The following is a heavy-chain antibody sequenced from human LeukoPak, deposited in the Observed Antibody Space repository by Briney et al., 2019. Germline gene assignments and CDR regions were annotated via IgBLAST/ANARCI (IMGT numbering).Heavy chain of an antibody. CDR3: ARDSVTLRHFDY. D-gene: IGHD3-3*01. CDR1: GGSISSGGYS. CDR2: IYHSGST. Sequence: PSQTLSLTCAVSGGSISSGGYSWSWIRQPPGKGLEWIGYIYHSGSTYYNPSLKSRATISVDRSKNQFSLKLSSVTAADTAVYFCARDSVTLRHFDYWGQGTLVTVSS. V-gene: IGHV4-30-2*01. J-gene: IGHJ4*02.